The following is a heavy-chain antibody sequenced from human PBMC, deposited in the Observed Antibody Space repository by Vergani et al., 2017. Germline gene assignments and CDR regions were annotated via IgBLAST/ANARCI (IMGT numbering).Heavy chain of an antibody. CDR1: GYSFTSYW. V-gene: IGHV5-51*01. Sequence: EVQLVQSGAEVKKPGESLKISCKGSGYSFTSYWIGWVRQMPGKGLEWMGIIYPGDSDTRYSPSFQGQVTISADKSSSTAYLQWSSLKASDTAMYYCARQQVFCSGGSCEIRYYFDYWGQGTLVTVSS. CDR2: IYPGDSDT. J-gene: IGHJ4*02. D-gene: IGHD2-15*01. CDR3: ARQQVFCSGGSCEIRYYFDY.